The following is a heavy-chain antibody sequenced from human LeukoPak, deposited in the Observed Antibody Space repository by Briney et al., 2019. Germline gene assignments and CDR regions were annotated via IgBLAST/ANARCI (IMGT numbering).Heavy chain of an antibody. V-gene: IGHV1-18*01. CDR2: MSAYNGKT. J-gene: IGHJ4*02. CDR3: ARGMGYSYGHPQGAFDI. D-gene: IGHD5-18*01. Sequence: ASVKVSCKASGYSFTSYGFNWVRQAPGQGLEWMGWMSAYNGKTNYAHSLQGRVTVTADTSTSTAYMELRSLRSEDTAVYYCARGMGYSYGHPQGAFDIWGQGTLVTVSS. CDR1: GYSFTSYG.